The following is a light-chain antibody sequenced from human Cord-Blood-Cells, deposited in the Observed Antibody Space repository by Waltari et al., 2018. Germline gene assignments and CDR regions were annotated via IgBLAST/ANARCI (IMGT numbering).Light chain of an antibody. CDR3: SAYTSISAWV. CDR2: GLS. V-gene: IGLV2-14*03. Sequence: QPALTHPASVSGPPGQSITISCTAPSSDVGGYNYVSWYQQHPGKAPKLMIYGLSNQPSCVSDRCSGSKSGNTASLTISGLQAEDEADYYCSAYTSISAWVFGGGTKLTVL. J-gene: IGLJ3*02. CDR1: SSDVGGYNY.